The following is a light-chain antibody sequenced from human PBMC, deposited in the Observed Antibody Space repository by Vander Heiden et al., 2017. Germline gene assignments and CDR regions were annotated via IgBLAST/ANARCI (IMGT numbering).Light chain of an antibody. V-gene: IGLV2-23*02. CDR3: CSYAGSSTYV. J-gene: IGLJ1*01. CDR1: SSDVGSYDL. CDR2: EVT. Sequence: QSALTQPASVSGSPGQSITISCTGTSSDVGSYDLVSWYQQHPGKAPKLMMYEVTKRPSGVSNRVSGAKSGNTASLTISGLQAEDEADYYCCSYAGSSTYVFGTGTKVTVL.